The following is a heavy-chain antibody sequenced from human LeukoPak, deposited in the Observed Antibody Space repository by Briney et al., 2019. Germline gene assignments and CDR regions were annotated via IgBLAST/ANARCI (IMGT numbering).Heavy chain of an antibody. CDR3: ARSYRSGWYYFDN. Sequence: PGTSLRLSCAASGFTFTSYTLHWVRQAPGKGLEWVAVISNDGTNKYFADSLKGRFTISRDNSKNTLYLQMDGLRAEDTAVYFCARSYRSGWYYFDNWGQGTLVTVSS. V-gene: IGHV3-30-3*01. J-gene: IGHJ4*02. CDR1: GFTFTSYT. D-gene: IGHD6-19*01. CDR2: ISNDGTNK.